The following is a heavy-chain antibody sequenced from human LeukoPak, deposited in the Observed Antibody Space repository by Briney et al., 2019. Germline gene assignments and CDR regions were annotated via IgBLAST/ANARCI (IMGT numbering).Heavy chain of an antibody. CDR1: GYSFTSYW. V-gene: IGHV5-51*01. J-gene: IGHJ3*02. CDR2: IYPGDSDT. Sequence: GESLKISCKGSGYSFTSYWIGWVRQMPGKGLEWMGIIYPGDSDTRYSPSFQGQVTISADKSISTAYLQWSSLKASDTAMYYCARQRRGSYLGHDAFDIWGQGTMVTVSS. D-gene: IGHD1-26*01. CDR3: ARQRRGSYLGHDAFDI.